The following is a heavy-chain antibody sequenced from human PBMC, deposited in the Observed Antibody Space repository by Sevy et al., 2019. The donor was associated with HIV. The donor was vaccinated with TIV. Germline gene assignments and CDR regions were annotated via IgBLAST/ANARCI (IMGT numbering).Heavy chain of an antibody. Sequence: GGSLRLSCAASGFTFSSYGMHWVRQAPGKGLEWVAVIWYDGSNKYYADSVKGRFTISRDNSKNTLYLQMNSLRAEDAALYYCARGPYNSGLRFDYWGRGTLVTVSS. CDR2: IWYDGSNK. D-gene: IGHD6-19*01. J-gene: IGHJ4*02. CDR3: ARGPYNSGLRFDY. CDR1: GFTFSSYG. V-gene: IGHV3-33*01.